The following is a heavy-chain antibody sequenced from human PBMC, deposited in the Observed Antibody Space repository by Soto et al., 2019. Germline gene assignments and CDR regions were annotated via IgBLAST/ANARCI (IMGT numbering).Heavy chain of an antibody. CDR3: ARDAGITGTTYEY. J-gene: IGHJ4*02. V-gene: IGHV1-69*06. D-gene: IGHD1-20*01. CDR2: TIPIFGTP. CDR1: GGSFSSYA. Sequence: SVKVSCKASGGSFSSYALSWVRQAPGQGLEWMGGTIPIFGTPNYAQKFQGRVTITADKSTSTAYMELSSLRSEDTAVYYCARDAGITGTTYEYWGQGTLVTVSS.